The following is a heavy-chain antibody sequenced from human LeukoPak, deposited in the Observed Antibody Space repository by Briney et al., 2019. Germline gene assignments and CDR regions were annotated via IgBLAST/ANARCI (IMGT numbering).Heavy chain of an antibody. J-gene: IGHJ4*02. CDR2: IKQDGGEK. D-gene: IGHD1-26*01. CDR1: GFTLSSYW. CDR3: VRQLDGTLDY. Sequence: GGSLRLSCAASGFTLSSYWMTWVRQAPGKGLEWVANIKQDGGEKYYVDSVEGRFTISRDNAKNSLDLQMNSLRAEDTAVYYCVRQLDGTLDYWGQGTLVTVSS. V-gene: IGHV3-7*04.